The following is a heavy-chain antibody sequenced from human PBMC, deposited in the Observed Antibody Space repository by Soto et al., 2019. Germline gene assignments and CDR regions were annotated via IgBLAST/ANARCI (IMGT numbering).Heavy chain of an antibody. Sequence: EVQLVESGGVSVQPGGSLRLSCTASGFTLSNYWMHWVRQAPGKGLVWVSRFNTDGSTTTYADSVKGRFTISRDNAKNTLYLQMNSLRDEDTAVYYCVRIRRGDGYTFGYWGQGTLVTVSS. CDR3: VRIRRGDGYTFGY. V-gene: IGHV3-74*01. D-gene: IGHD5-12*01. CDR2: FNTDGSTT. CDR1: GFTLSNYW. J-gene: IGHJ4*02.